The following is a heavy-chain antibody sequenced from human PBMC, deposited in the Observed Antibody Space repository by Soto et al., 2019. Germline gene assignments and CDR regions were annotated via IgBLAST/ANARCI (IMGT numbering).Heavy chain of an antibody. V-gene: IGHV4-34*01. CDR2: INHSGST. CDR1: GGSFSCYY. D-gene: IGHD5-12*01. CDR3: ARGGMASLLGWWFDP. J-gene: IGHJ5*02. Sequence: PSETLSLTCAVYGGSFSCYYWSWIRQPPGKGLEWIGEINHSGSTNYNPSLKSRVTISVDTSKNQFSLKLSSVTAADTAVYYCARGGMASLLGWWFDPWGQGTLVTVSS.